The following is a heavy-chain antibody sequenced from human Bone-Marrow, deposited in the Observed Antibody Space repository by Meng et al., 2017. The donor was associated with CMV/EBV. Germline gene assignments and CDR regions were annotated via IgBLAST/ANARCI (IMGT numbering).Heavy chain of an antibody. CDR1: GFTFSSYA. Sequence: GESLKISCAASGFTFSSYAMHWVRQAPGKGLEWVGRIKSKTDGGTTDYAAPVKGRFTISRDDSKNTLYLQMNSLKTEDTAVYYCTTSVLRFLEWPNWGQGTLVTVSS. J-gene: IGHJ1*01. CDR2: IKSKTDGGTT. V-gene: IGHV3-15*01. D-gene: IGHD3-3*01. CDR3: TTSVLRFLEWPN.